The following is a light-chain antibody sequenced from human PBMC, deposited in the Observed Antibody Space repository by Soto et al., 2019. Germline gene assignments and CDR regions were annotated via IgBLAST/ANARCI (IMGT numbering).Light chain of an antibody. V-gene: IGKV3-20*01. J-gene: IGKJ4*01. CDR3: HQYSSSPLT. CDR1: QSVRSNY. Sequence: EIVLTQSPGTLSLSPGERATLSCRASQSVRSNYLAWYQQKLGQAPRLLIYGASSRATGIPDRFSGSGSGTDFTLTISRLEPEDFAVYYCHQYSSSPLTFGGGTKVDIK. CDR2: GAS.